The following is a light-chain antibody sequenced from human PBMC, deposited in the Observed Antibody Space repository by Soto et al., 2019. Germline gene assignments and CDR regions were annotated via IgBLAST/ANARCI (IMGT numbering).Light chain of an antibody. CDR2: GPS. J-gene: IGKJ4*01. CDR1: QSVSSSY. Sequence: EIVLTQSPVTLSLSPGERATLSCRASQSVSSSYFAWYQQKPGQAPRLLIYGPSSRATGIPDRFSGSGSGTDFTLTISRLEPEDFAVYYCQQYGSSPPLTFGGGTKVDIK. CDR3: QQYGSSPPLT. V-gene: IGKV3-20*01.